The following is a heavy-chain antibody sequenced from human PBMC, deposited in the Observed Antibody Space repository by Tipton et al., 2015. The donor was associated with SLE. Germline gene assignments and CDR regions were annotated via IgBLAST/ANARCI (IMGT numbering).Heavy chain of an antibody. Sequence: SLRLSCAASGFTFRSYGMHWVRQAPGKGLEWVAVIWFDGSNKDYADSVKGRFTISRDNSKNTVYLQMDSLTLEDTAMYFCAKDRTHSDYGVVIGLWGQGTLVSVSS. CDR1: GFTFRSYG. D-gene: IGHD3-3*01. V-gene: IGHV3-33*06. J-gene: IGHJ4*02. CDR3: AKDRTHSDYGVVIGL. CDR2: IWFDGSNK.